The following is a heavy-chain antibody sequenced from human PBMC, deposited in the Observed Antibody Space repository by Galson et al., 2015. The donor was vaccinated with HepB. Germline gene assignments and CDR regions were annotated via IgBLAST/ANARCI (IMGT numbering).Heavy chain of an antibody. D-gene: IGHD3-10*01. V-gene: IGHV4-4*02. CDR1: GFAFISHS. CDR3: AKSAGTLSYFYGMDV. CDR2: IYFTGST. Sequence: SLRLSCAASGFAFISHSMNWVRQAPGKGLEWIGEIYFTGSTNLNPSLKSRVTLSVDKPRNEFSLRLTSVTAADTAIYYCAKSAGTLSYFYGMDVWGQGTTVTVSS. J-gene: IGHJ6*02.